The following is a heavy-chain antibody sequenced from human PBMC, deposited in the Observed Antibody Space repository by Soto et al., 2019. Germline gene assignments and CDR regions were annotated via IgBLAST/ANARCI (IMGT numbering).Heavy chain of an antibody. J-gene: IGHJ4*02. Sequence: LRLSCAASGFTFSSYAMHWVRQAPGKGLEWVAVISYDGSNKYYADSVKGRFTISRDNSKNTLYLQMNSLRAEDTAVYYCASVSTVTYDFDYWGQGTLVTV. D-gene: IGHD4-17*01. V-gene: IGHV3-30-3*01. CDR3: ASVSTVTYDFDY. CDR1: GFTFSSYA. CDR2: ISYDGSNK.